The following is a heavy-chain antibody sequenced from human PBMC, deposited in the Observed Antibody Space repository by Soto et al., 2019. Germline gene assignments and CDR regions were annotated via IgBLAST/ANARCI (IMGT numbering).Heavy chain of an antibody. D-gene: IGHD3-22*01. CDR3: ARPDEGGYSSNHHYYYALDV. CDR1: ADTFTSYY. CDR2: INPNGGST. Sequence: ASVKVSCKAPADTFTSYYIHWVRQAPGHGLEWMGIINPNGGSTRFAQTFQGRITMTTDTSTSTVYMELRSLRSEDTAVYYCARPDEGGYSSNHHYYYALDVWGQGTTVTVYS. V-gene: IGHV1-46*01. J-gene: IGHJ6*02.